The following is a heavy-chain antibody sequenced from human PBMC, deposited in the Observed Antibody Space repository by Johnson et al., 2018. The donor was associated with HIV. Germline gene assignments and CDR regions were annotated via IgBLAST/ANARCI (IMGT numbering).Heavy chain of an antibody. CDR3: ARGVVVVPAASSHAFDI. Sequence: QVQLVESGGGVVRPGGSLRLSCAASGFTFSSYVMHWVRQAPGKGLEWVAFIRYDGSNKYYADSVKGRFTISRDNSKNTLYLQMNSLSAEDTAVYYCARGVVVVPAASSHAFDIWGQGTMVTVSS. CDR1: GFTFSSYV. CDR2: IRYDGSNK. D-gene: IGHD2-2*01. V-gene: IGHV3-30*02. J-gene: IGHJ3*02.